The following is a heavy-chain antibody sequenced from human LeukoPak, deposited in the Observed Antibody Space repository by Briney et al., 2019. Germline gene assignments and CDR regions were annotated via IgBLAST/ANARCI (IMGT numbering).Heavy chain of an antibody. J-gene: IGHJ4*02. CDR1: GGSFSGYY. V-gene: IGHV4-34*01. Sequence: SETLSLTCAVYGGSFSGYYWSWIRQPPGKGLEWIGEINHSGSTNCNPSLKSRVTISVDTSKNQFSLKLSSVTAADTAVYYCARGPEEYCSSTSCYYDYWGQGTLVTVSS. D-gene: IGHD2-2*01. CDR3: ARGPEEYCSSTSCYYDY. CDR2: INHSGST.